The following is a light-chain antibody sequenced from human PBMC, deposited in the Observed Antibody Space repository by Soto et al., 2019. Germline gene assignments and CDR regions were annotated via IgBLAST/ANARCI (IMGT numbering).Light chain of an antibody. J-gene: IGKJ2*02. CDR1: QSVNSY. CDR2: DAS. V-gene: IGKV3-11*01. CDR3: QQRSNSPPTCT. Sequence: EVVLTQSPATLSLSPGERATLSCRASQSVNSYLAWYQQKPGQAPRLLIYDASNRATGIPARFSGSGYGTDFTLTISNLEPEDFAVYYCQQRSNSPPTCTFGQGTRLEIK.